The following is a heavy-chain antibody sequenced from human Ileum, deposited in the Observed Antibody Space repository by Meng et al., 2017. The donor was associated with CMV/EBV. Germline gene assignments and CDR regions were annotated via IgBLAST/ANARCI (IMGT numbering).Heavy chain of an antibody. D-gene: IGHD5-12*01. CDR1: GYTFTDYY. Sequence: QVQLAQSVTEVKKPGASVKVSCKASGYTFTDYYMHWVRQAPGQGLEWMGWIKPHSGDTKYEKKFQGRVTMTSDTSISTVYMELTRLTPDDTAIYYCAREIIMAARAFGYWGQGTLVTVSS. CDR3: AREIIMAARAFGY. CDR2: IKPHSGDT. J-gene: IGHJ4*02. V-gene: IGHV1-2*02.